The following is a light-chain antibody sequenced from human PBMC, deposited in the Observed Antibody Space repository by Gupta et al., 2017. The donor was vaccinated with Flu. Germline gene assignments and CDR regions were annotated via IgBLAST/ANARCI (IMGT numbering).Light chain of an antibody. J-gene: IGLJ2*01. CDR1: SSNIGAGYD. CDR2: GNS. V-gene: IGLV1-40*01. Sequence: QSVLTQPPSVSGAPGQRVTISCTGSSSNIGAGYDVHWYQQLPGTAPKLLIYGNSNRPSGVPDRVSGSKSGTSASLAITGLQAEDEADYYCQSYDSSLSGRDVVFGGGTKLTVL. CDR3: QSYDSSLSGRDVV.